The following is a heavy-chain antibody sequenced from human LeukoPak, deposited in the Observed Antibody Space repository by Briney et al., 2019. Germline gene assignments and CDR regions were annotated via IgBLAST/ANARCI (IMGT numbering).Heavy chain of an antibody. Sequence: GGSLRLSCAASGFTFSSYGMHWVRQAPGKGLEWVAVISYEGSNKYYADSVKGRFTISRDNSKNTLYPQMNSLRAEDTAVYYCAKVPPTMGATDWFDPWGQGTLVTVSS. J-gene: IGHJ5*02. CDR1: GFTFSSYG. CDR3: AKVPPTMGATDWFDP. V-gene: IGHV3-30*18. D-gene: IGHD1-26*01. CDR2: ISYEGSNK.